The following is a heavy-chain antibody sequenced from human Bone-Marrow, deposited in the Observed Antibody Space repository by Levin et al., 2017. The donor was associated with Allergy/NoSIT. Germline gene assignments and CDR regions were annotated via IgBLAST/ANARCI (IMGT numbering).Heavy chain of an antibody. CDR2: ISGSGGST. CDR3: AKAVGYSSGWYPYYFDY. CDR1: GFTFSSYA. V-gene: IGHV3-23*01. J-gene: IGHJ4*02. Sequence: GESLKISCAASGFTFSSYAMSWVRQAPGKGLEWVSAISGSGGSTYYADSVKGRFTISRDNSKNTLYLQMNSLRAEDTAVYYCAKAVGYSSGWYPYYFDYWGQGTLVTVSS. D-gene: IGHD6-19*01.